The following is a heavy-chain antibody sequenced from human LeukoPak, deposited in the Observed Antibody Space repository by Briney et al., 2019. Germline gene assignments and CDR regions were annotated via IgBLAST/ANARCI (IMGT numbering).Heavy chain of an antibody. CDR3: AKDHFGDHYFDY. V-gene: IGHV3-23*01. CDR2: ISGSGAST. D-gene: IGHD3-10*01. CDR1: GFTLSTNA. J-gene: IGHJ4*02. Sequence: PGGSLRLSCLTSGFTLSTNAMSWVRQAPGKGLEWISGISGSGASTYYADSVKGRFTISRDDSRNTLYLQMNSLRAEDTAIYYCAKDHFGDHYFDYWGQGTLVTVSS.